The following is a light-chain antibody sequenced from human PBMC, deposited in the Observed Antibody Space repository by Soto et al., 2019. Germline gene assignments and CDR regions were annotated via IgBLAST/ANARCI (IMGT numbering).Light chain of an antibody. J-gene: IGKJ2*01. CDR2: DAS. V-gene: IGKV3-11*01. Sequence: EMVLTQSPATLSLSPGERATLSCRASPSVSSYLAWYQQKPGQAPRLLIYDASNRATGIPARFSGSGSGTDFTLTISSLEPEDFAVYYCQQRSNWPRTFGQGTKLEIK. CDR1: PSVSSY. CDR3: QQRSNWPRT.